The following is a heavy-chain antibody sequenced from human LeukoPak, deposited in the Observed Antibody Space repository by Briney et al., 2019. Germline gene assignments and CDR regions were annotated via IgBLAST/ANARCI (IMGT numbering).Heavy chain of an antibody. D-gene: IGHD2-2*01. Sequence: SETLSLTCTVSGGSISSSSYYWGWIRQPPGKGLEWIGEINHSGSTNYNPSLKSRVTMSVDTSKNQFSLKLSSVTAADTAVYYCARGGVVPAAAANDNWFDPWGQGTLVTVSS. V-gene: IGHV4-39*07. CDR2: INHSGST. J-gene: IGHJ5*02. CDR3: ARGGVVPAAAANDNWFDP. CDR1: GGSISSSSYY.